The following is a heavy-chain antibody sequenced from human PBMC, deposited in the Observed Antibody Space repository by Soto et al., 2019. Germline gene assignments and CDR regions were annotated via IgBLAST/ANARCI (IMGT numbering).Heavy chain of an antibody. V-gene: IGHV4-59*01. CDR2: IYHTGTT. CDR3: ARASMTTIAMDV. D-gene: IGHD4-17*01. J-gene: IGHJ6*02. Sequence: SETLSLTCTVSGGSLSTYYWTWIRQPPGKGLEWIGYIYHTGTTNYNPSLKSRLSISVDTSKNQFSLKLTSVTAADTAVYYCARASMTTIAMDVWGQGTTVTVSS. CDR1: GGSLSTYY.